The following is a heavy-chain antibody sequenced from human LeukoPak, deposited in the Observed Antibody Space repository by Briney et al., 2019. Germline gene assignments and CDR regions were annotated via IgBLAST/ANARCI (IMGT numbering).Heavy chain of an antibody. J-gene: IGHJ4*02. CDR1: GDSINSGRYY. V-gene: IGHV4-61*02. D-gene: IGHD3-10*01. CDR2: IYTSGST. CDR3: ARDGYYYGSGADY. Sequence: SETLSLTCTVSGDSINSGRYYWSWIRQPAGKGLEWIGRIYTSGSTNYNPSLKSRVTISVDMSKNQFSLKLSSMTAADTAVYYCARDGYYYGSGADYWGQGTLVTVSS.